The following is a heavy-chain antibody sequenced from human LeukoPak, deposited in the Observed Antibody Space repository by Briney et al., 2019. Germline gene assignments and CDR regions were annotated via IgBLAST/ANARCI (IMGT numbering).Heavy chain of an antibody. D-gene: IGHD6-6*01. Sequence: GGSLRLSCAVSGFTFSGFWMSWSRQAPGKGLEWVASINSDGSEGYYADVVKGRFTISRDNAKNSLYLQIDSLRAEDTAVYYCARSSYSSSSSVWGQGTMVTASS. CDR1: GFTFSGFW. V-gene: IGHV3-7*03. CDR3: ARSSYSSSSSV. J-gene: IGHJ3*01. CDR2: INSDGSEG.